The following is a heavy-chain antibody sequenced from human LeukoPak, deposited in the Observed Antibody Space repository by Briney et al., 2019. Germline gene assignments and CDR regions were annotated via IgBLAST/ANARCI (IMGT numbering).Heavy chain of an antibody. D-gene: IGHD1-26*01. CDR2: ISYDGSNK. CDR3: AKDSGSYPDLDY. V-gene: IGHV3-30*18. Sequence: GGSLRLSCAASGFTLSSYGMHWVRQAPGKGLEWVAVISYDGSNKYYADSVKGRFTISRDNSKNTLYLQMNSLRAEDTAVYYCAKDSGSYPDLDYWGQGTLVTVSS. J-gene: IGHJ4*02. CDR1: GFTLSSYG.